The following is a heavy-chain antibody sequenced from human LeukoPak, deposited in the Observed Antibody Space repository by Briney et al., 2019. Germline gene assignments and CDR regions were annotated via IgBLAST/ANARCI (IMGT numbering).Heavy chain of an antibody. D-gene: IGHD1-26*01. CDR3: SRAQSGSGLGY. V-gene: IGHV3-49*03. J-gene: IGHJ4*02. Sequence: PGGSLRLSCTTSGFNFADEALSWFRQAPGKGLEWVGFIRRKASGGAIEYAASVKGRFTISRDDSNGIAYLQMNSLKTEDTAVYYCSRAQSGSGLGYRGQGTLVTVSS. CDR2: IRRKASGGAI. CDR1: GFNFADEA.